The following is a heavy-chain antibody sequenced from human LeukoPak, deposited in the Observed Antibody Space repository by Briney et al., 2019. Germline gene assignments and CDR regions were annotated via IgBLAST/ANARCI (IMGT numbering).Heavy chain of an antibody. V-gene: IGHV1-2*02. CDR2: INPNSGGT. J-gene: IGHJ4*02. CDR3: ARDCGSGSYYLY. D-gene: IGHD3-10*01. Sequence: PWASVKVSCKASGYTFTGYYMHWVRQAPGQGLEWMGWINPNSGGTNYAQKFQGRVTMTRDTSISTAYMELSGLRSDDTAVYYCARDCGSGSYYLYWGQGTLVTVSS. CDR1: GYTFTGYY.